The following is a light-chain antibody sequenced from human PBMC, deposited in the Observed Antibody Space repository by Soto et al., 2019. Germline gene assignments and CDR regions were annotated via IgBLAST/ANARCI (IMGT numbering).Light chain of an antibody. V-gene: IGLV1-40*01. CDR3: QYYDSSLRLV. CDR2: GNS. Sequence: QSVLTQPPSVSGAPGQRVTISCTGSSSNIGAGYDVHWYQQLPGTAPKLLIYGNSNRPSGVPDRFSGSKSGTSASLAITGLQAEDDDYYYCQYYDSSLRLVFGGGTKLTVL. J-gene: IGLJ2*01. CDR1: SSNIGAGYD.